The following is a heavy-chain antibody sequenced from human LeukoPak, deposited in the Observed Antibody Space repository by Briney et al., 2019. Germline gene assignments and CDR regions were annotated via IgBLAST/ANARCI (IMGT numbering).Heavy chain of an antibody. CDR1: GFTLCSYA. CDR3: AKDEPFSGSYPTTLN. Sequence: GGSLRLSCAASGFTLCSYAVTSVPQAPGKGLECVSGISGSGVSTYYADSVKGRFTFSRDNSKNTLYLQMDSLRAEDTAVYYCAKDEPFSGSYPTTLNWGQGTLVTVSS. J-gene: IGHJ4*02. CDR2: ISGSGVST. D-gene: IGHD1-26*01. V-gene: IGHV3-23*01.